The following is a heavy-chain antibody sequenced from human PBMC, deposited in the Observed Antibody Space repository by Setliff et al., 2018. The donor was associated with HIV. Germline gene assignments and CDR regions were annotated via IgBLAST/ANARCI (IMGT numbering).Heavy chain of an antibody. J-gene: IGHJ4*02. CDR2: IYTSGST. D-gene: IGHD3-22*01. CDR3: ARAPGAYYYDSSGYPIGIRFDY. V-gene: IGHV4-4*08. CDR1: NDSINYQY. Sequence: SETLSLTCTVSNDSINYQYWAWIRQPPGKGLEWIGSIYTSGSTNYNPSLKSRVTISVDTSKNQFSLKLSSVTAADTAVYYCARAPGAYYYDSSGYPIGIRFDYWGQGTLVTVSS.